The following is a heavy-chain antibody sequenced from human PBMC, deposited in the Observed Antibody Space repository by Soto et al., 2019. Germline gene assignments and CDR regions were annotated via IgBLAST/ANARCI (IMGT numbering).Heavy chain of an antibody. CDR3: ARVVLVRGVIIGGFDY. CDR2: IYYSGST. V-gene: IGHV4-59*01. D-gene: IGHD3-10*01. Sequence: PSETLSLTCTVSGGSISSYYWSWIRQPPGKGLEWIGYIYYSGSTNYNPSLKSRVTISVDTSKNQFSLKLSSVTAADTAVYYCARVVLVRGVIIGGFDYWGQGTLVTVSS. J-gene: IGHJ4*02. CDR1: GGSISSYY.